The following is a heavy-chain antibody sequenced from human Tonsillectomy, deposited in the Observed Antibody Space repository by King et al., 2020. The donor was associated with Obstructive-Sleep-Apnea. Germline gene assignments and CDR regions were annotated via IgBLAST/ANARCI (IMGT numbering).Heavy chain of an antibody. J-gene: IGHJ4*02. V-gene: IGHV4-31*03. CDR3: ARSYWYDSSGPRGGYYFDY. CDR2: IYYSGST. D-gene: IGHD3-22*01. CDR1: GGSISSGAYY. Sequence: QLQESGPGLVKPSQTLSLTCTVSGGSISSGAYYWSWIRQHPGKGLEWIGYIYYSGSTYYNPSLKSRVTISVDTSKNQFSLRLSSVTAADTAVYYCARSYWYDSSGPRGGYYFDYWGQGTLVTVSS.